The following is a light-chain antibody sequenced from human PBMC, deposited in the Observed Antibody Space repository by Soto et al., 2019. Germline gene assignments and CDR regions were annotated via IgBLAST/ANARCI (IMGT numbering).Light chain of an antibody. CDR2: GAS. CDR1: QSVSSSY. Sequence: EMLLTQSPGTQSLSPGERDTLSCRASQSVSSSYLAWYQQKPGQAPRLLIYGASSRATGIPDRFSGSGSGTDFTLTISRLEPEDFAVYYCQQYGSSPRTFGQGTKVDI. V-gene: IGKV3-20*01. CDR3: QQYGSSPRT. J-gene: IGKJ1*01.